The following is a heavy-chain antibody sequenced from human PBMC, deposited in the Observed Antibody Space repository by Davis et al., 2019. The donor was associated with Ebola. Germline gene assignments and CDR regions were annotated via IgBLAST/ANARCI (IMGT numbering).Heavy chain of an antibody. Sequence: ASVKVSCKASGYTFTSYGISWVRQAPGQGLEWMGWNSAYNGNTNYAQKLQGRVTMTTDTSTSTAYMELRSLRSDDTAVYYCARPKLGVGPLDYWGQGTLVTVSS. V-gene: IGHV1-18*01. CDR3: ARPKLGVGPLDY. D-gene: IGHD6-6*01. CDR1: GYTFTSYG. CDR2: NSAYNGNT. J-gene: IGHJ4*02.